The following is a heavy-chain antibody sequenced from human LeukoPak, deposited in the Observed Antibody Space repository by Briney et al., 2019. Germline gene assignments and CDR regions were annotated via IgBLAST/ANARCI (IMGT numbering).Heavy chain of an antibody. J-gene: IGHJ5*02. Sequence: GGSLRLSCSASGFTFRNYATHWVRQAPGKGLEYVSVISSTGGSTYYADSVKGSFTVSRDNSKSTLYLQMSSLRAEDTAVYYCVKSGYYDSSGYYLWGHGTLVTVSS. D-gene: IGHD3-22*01. CDR2: ISSTGGST. CDR3: VKSGYYDSSGYYL. V-gene: IGHV3-64D*06. CDR1: GFTFRNYA.